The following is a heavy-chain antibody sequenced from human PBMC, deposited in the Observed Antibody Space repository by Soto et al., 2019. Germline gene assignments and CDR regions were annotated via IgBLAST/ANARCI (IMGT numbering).Heavy chain of an antibody. Sequence: PGESLKISCKGSGYSFTSHWIGWVRQMPGKGLEWMGTIYPGDSDTRYSPSFQGHVTISADKSINIAYVQWSSLKASDTAMYYCARRSNDHYGMDVWGQGTTVTVSS. CDR3: ARRSNDHYGMDV. J-gene: IGHJ6*02. CDR2: IYPGDSDT. V-gene: IGHV5-51*01. CDR1: GYSFTSHW. D-gene: IGHD1-1*01.